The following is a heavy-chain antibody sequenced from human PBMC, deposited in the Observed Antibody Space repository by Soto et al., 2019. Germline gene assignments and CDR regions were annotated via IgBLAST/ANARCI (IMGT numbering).Heavy chain of an antibody. CDR3: ARAHRIAAAANWFDP. V-gene: IGHV4-31*03. Sequence: QVQLQESGPGLVKPSQTLSLTCTVSGGSISSGGYYWSWIRQHPGKGLEWIGNIYYSGSTYYNPSLKSRVTISGDTSKNQFSLKLSSVTAADTAVYYCARAHRIAAAANWFDPCGQGTLVTVSS. D-gene: IGHD6-13*01. J-gene: IGHJ5*02. CDR2: IYYSGST. CDR1: GGSISSGGYY.